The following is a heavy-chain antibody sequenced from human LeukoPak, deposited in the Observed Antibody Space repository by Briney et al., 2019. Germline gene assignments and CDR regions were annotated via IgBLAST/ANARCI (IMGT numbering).Heavy chain of an antibody. V-gene: IGHV3-7*01. CDR2: IRQDGSDK. CDR3: ARVQGRYYDSSGYPFDY. D-gene: IGHD3-22*01. J-gene: IGHJ4*02. Sequence: PGGSLRLSFAASGFTFSGYWMSWVRQAPGKGLEWVANIRQDGSDKYYVDSVKGRFTVSRDNAKNSLYLHMNSLRAEDTAVYYCARVQGRYYDSSGYPFDYWGQGTLVTVSS. CDR1: GFTFSGYW.